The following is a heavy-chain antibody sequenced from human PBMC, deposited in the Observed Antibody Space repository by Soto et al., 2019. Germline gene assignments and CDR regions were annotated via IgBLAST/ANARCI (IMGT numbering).Heavy chain of an antibody. CDR1: GFTFSSYG. V-gene: IGHV3-23*01. D-gene: IGHD3-10*01. J-gene: IGHJ4*02. CDR2: IGDSGDNT. CDR3: AKDRAPNYYGSGSAG. Sequence: EVQLLESGGDLVQPGGSLRLSCATSGFTFSSYGLSWVRQAPGKGLEWVSGIGDSGDNTYYADSVKGRFTIFRDNSKNTLYLQMNSLRADDTAVYYCAKDRAPNYYGSGSAGWGQGTLVTVSS.